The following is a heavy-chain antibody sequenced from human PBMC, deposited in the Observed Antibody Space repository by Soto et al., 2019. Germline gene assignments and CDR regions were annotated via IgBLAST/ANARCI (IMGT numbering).Heavy chain of an antibody. V-gene: IGHV4-30-4*01. D-gene: IGHD1-7*01. Sequence: QVQLQESGPGLVKPSQTLSLTCTVSGVSISSGSYYWSWIRQPPGKGLEWIGFMSYSGITSYNASLTSLIPMSVDPSKSQFSLSLRFVTAADTAVYYCATMGTPATGLYYFDNWGQGTLVTVSS. CDR1: GVSISSGSYY. CDR3: ATMGTPATGLYYFDN. CDR2: MSYSGIT. J-gene: IGHJ4*02.